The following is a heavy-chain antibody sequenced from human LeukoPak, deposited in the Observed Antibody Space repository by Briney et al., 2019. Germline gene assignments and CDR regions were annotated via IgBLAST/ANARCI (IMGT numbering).Heavy chain of an antibody. CDR3: AKSSGWNYYYYYMDV. CDR1: GCTFSSYG. CDR2: ISSSSSYI. Sequence: GGSLRLSCAASGCTFSSYGMNWVRQAPGKGLEWVSSISSSSSYIYYADSVKGRFTISRDNAKNSLYLQMNSLRAEDTAVYYCAKSSGWNYYYYYMDVWGKGTTVIASS. D-gene: IGHD6-19*01. J-gene: IGHJ6*03. V-gene: IGHV3-21*01.